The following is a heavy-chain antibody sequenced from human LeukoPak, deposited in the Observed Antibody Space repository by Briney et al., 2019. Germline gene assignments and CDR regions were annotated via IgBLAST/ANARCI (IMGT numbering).Heavy chain of an antibody. D-gene: IGHD2-2*01. CDR1: GGSISSSNW. V-gene: IGHV4-4*02. CDR3: AKIMGRGYCTSTSCRGDWFDP. J-gene: IGHJ5*02. Sequence: SGTLSLTCAVSGGSISSSNWRSWVRQPPGKGLEWIGEIYHSGSTNYNPSLKSRVTISVGKSKNQFSLKLSSVTAADTAVYYCAKIMGRGYCTSTSCRGDWFDPWGQGTLVTVSS. CDR2: IYHSGST.